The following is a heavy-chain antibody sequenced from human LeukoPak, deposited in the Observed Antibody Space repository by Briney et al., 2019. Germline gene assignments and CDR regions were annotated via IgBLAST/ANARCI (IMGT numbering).Heavy chain of an antibody. CDR3: ARGSEQRYCGGPTCHSNMGFEI. V-gene: IGHV4-4*07. Sequence: KSSETLSLTCSAFPGSNSWLYWSWIRQPAGNGLEWIGRFYTNGTANCSPWLKSRVSMSVDTSNTQFSLTLSSVTAADTAVDYCARGSEQRYCGGPTCHSNMGFEIWGRGGLVTVCS. CDR2: FYTNGTA. D-gene: IGHD3-16*01. J-gene: IGHJ4*02. CDR1: PGSNSWLY.